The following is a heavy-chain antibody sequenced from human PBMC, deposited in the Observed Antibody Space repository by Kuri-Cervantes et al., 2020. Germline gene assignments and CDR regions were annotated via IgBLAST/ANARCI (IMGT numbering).Heavy chain of an antibody. V-gene: IGHV3-30*01. J-gene: IGHJ3*02. Sequence: LSLTCAASGFTFSTSVIHWVCQAPDKGLEWLAVMAHDDENNKSYADSVKGRFTISRDNSKNTLYLQINSLRAEDTAVYFCAKEISPFNAFDIWGQGTMVTVSS. CDR2: MAHDDENNK. CDR3: AKEISPFNAFDI. CDR1: GFTFSTSV.